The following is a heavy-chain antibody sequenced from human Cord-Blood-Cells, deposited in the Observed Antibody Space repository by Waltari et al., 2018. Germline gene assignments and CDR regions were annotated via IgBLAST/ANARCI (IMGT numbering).Heavy chain of an antibody. CDR1: GGSISSYY. D-gene: IGHD3-10*01. Sequence: QVQLQESGPGLVKPSETLSLTCTVSGGSISSYYWSWIRQPPGKGLEWIGYIYYSGRTNDNPSLKSRVTISVDTSKNQFSLKLSSVTAADTAVYYCARGRYDYYGSGSYRGFDYWGQGTLVTVSS. CDR2: IYYSGRT. V-gene: IGHV4-59*01. CDR3: ARGRYDYYGSGSYRGFDY. J-gene: IGHJ4*02.